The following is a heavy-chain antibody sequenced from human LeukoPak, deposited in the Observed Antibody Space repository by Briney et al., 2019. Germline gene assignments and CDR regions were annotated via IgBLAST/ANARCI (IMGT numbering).Heavy chain of an antibody. CDR2: IFYRGST. J-gene: IGHJ4*02. Sequence: SETLSLTCTVSGGSISSTYYWGWIRQPPGKGLEWIGSIFYRGSTYNNPSLKSRVTISVDTSKNQFSLKLSSVTAADTAVYYCARDLYDSSGYYDYWGQGTLVTVSS. CDR1: GGSISSTYY. V-gene: IGHV4-39*07. D-gene: IGHD3-22*01. CDR3: ARDLYDSSGYYDY.